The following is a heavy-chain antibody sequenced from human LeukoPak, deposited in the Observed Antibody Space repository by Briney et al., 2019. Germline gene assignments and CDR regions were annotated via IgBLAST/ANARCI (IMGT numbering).Heavy chain of an antibody. CDR2: IYYSGST. J-gene: IGHJ5*02. CDR3: ARDRGSGYYYKGWFDP. V-gene: IGHV4-59*01. CDR1: GGYISSYY. D-gene: IGHD3-22*01. Sequence: SETLSLTCTVSGGYISSYYWSWIRQPPGKGLEWIGYIYYSGSTNYNPSLKSRVTISVDTSKNQFSLKLSSVTAADTAVYYCARDRGSGYYYKGWFDPWGQGTLVTVSS.